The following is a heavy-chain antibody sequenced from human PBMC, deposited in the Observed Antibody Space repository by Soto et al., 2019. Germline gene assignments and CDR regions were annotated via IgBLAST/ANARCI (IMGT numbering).Heavy chain of an antibody. Sequence: GGSLRLSCEASGFFFRTFRMHWVRRAPGKGLEWLATIRFDGSTARYAESVRGRFKISRDNSMNTLYLQLDRLRVEDTAVYYCVRDRPNTESLTGYFDTWGQGTPVTVSS. CDR1: GFFFRTFR. J-gene: IGHJ4*02. D-gene: IGHD3-9*01. CDR2: IRFDGSTA. V-gene: IGHV3-33*01. CDR3: VRDRPNTESLTGYFDT.